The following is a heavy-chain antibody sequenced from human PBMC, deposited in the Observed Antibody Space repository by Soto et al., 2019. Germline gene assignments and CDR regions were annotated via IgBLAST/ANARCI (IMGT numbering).Heavy chain of an antibody. Sequence: QVQLVQSGAEVMKPGSSVKVSCKVSGDTLSRFAISWVRLAPGQGLEWMGGIIPIYDKANYAEKFQGRVTITEDESTSTAYRELTSLRSEDSALYFCGRDQGRYNGNQPLRPSYFDYWGQGTPVTVSS. CDR2: IIPIYDKA. J-gene: IGHJ4*02. V-gene: IGHV1-69*01. CDR1: GDTLSRFA. D-gene: IGHD1-20*01. CDR3: GRDQGRYNGNQPLRPSYFDY.